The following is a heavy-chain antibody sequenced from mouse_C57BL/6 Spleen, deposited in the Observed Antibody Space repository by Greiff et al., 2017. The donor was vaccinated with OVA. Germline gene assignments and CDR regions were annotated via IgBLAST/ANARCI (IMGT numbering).Heavy chain of an antibody. Sequence: QVQLQQPGAELVKPGASVKLSCKASGYTFTSYWMHWVKQRPGRGLEWIGRIDPNSGGTTYNEKFKSKATMTVDKPSSTAYMQLSSLTSEDSAVYYCARQIYYYGSSWEYYAMDYWGQGTSVTVSS. J-gene: IGHJ4*01. CDR3: ARQIYYYGSSWEYYAMDY. V-gene: IGHV1-72*01. D-gene: IGHD1-1*01. CDR2: IDPNSGGT. CDR1: GYTFTSYW.